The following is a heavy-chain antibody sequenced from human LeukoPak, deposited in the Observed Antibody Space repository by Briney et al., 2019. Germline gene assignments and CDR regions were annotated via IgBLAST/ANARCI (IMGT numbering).Heavy chain of an antibody. J-gene: IGHJ4*02. Sequence: SETLSLTCTVSGGSVSSGSYYWGWIRQPPGKGLEWIGSIDHSGSTYYNPSLKSRVTISVDTSKNQFSLKLSSVTAADTAVYYCARDRYNQVDYWGQGTLVTVSS. CDR3: ARDRYNQVDY. V-gene: IGHV4-39*07. CDR1: GGSVSSGSYY. D-gene: IGHD5-24*01. CDR2: IDHSGST.